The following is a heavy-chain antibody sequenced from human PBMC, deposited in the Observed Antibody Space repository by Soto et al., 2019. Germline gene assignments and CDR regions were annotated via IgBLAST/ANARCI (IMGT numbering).Heavy chain of an antibody. CDR2: TYYRSNWRH. V-gene: IGHV6-1*01. Sequence: SQTLSLTCAISGDSVSSNAAAWNWIRSSPSRGLEWLGRTYYRSNWRHDYAVSVKSRITVNPDTSKNHFSLQLNSVTPDDTAVYYCARGVAGSGFDLWGQGTLVTVSS. CDR1: GDSVSSNAAA. J-gene: IGHJ4*02. CDR3: ARGVAGSGFDL. D-gene: IGHD6-19*01.